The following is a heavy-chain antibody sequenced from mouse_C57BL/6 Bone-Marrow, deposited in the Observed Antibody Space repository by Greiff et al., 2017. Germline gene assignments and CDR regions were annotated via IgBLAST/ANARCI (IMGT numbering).Heavy chain of an antibody. Sequence: QVQLQQPGAELVKPGASVKLSCKASGYTFTSYWMHWVKQRPGQGLEWIGMIHPNSGSTNYNEKFKSKATLTVDKSSSTAYMQLSSLTSEDSEVYYCARVGYSNFYFDYWCQGNTLTVSA. J-gene: IGHJ2*01. CDR2: IHPNSGST. V-gene: IGHV1-64*01. CDR1: GYTFTSYW. D-gene: IGHD2-5*01. CDR3: ARVGYSNFYFDY.